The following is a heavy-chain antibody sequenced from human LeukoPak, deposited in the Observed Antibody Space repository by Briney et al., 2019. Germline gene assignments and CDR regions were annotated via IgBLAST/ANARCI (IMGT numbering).Heavy chain of an antibody. CDR3: AREVNGDFNWFDP. Sequence: ASVKVSCKASGYTFTSYDINWVRQATGQGLEWMGWMNPNSGNTGYAQKFQGRVTITRNTSISTAYMELSSLRSEDTAVYYCAREVNGDFNWFDPWGQGTLVTVSS. D-gene: IGHD3-10*01. CDR2: MNPNSGNT. CDR1: GYTFTSYD. J-gene: IGHJ5*02. V-gene: IGHV1-8*03.